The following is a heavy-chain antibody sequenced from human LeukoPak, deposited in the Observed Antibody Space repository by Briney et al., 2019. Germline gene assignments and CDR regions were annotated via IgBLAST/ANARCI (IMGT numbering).Heavy chain of an antibody. D-gene: IGHD4-11*01. Sequence: SETLSLTCTVSGGSISSGSYYWGWFRQPPGKGPEWIGNMYYSGRTYYNPSLKSRVTISVDTSKNQFSLKLSSVTAADAAVYYCARDYIKTRWFDPWGQGTLVTVSS. CDR3: ARDYIKTRWFDP. V-gene: IGHV4-39*02. J-gene: IGHJ5*02. CDR1: GGSISSGSYY. CDR2: MYYSGRT.